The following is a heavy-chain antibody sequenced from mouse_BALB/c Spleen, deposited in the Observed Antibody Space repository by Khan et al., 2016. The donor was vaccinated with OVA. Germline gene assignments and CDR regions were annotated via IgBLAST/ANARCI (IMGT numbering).Heavy chain of an antibody. J-gene: IGHJ4*01. CDR2: IWGGGSK. CDR1: GFSLTDYA. Sequence: QVQLKESGPGLVAPSQSLSITCTVSGFSLTDYAVSWIRQPPGKGLEWLGVIWGGGSKYYNSALKSRLSISKDNSKSQVFLKMNSLQTDDTAMYYCAKDPPCYAMDYWGQGTSVTVSS. CDR3: AKDPPCYAMDY. V-gene: IGHV2-6-5*01.